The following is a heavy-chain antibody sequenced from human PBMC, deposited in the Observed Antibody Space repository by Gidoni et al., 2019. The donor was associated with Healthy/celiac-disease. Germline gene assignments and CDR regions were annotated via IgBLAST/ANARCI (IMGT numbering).Heavy chain of an antibody. CDR3: ARVLHSSGWNFDY. CDR2: INHSGST. V-gene: IGHV4-34*01. Sequence: QVQLQQWGAGLLKPSETLSLTCAVYGGSFSGYYWSWIRQPPGKGLEWIEEINHSGSTNYNPSLKSRVTISVDTSKNQFSLKLSSVTAADTAVYYCARVLHSSGWNFDYWGQGTLVTVSS. D-gene: IGHD6-19*01. CDR1: GGSFSGYY. J-gene: IGHJ4*02.